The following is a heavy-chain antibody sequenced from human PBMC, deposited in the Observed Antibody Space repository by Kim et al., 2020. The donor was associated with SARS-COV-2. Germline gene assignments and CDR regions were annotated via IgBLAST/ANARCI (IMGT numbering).Heavy chain of an antibody. CDR1: GGSFSGYY. V-gene: IGHV4-34*01. CDR3: ARASPLRYFDWSHKHPFDY. D-gene: IGHD3-9*01. CDR2: INHSGST. Sequence: SETLSLTCAVYGGSFSGYYWSWIRQPPGKGLEWIGEINHSGSTNYNPSLKSRVTISVDTSKNQFSLKLSSVTAADTAVYYCARASPLRYFDWSHKHPFDYWGQGTLVTVSS. J-gene: IGHJ4*02.